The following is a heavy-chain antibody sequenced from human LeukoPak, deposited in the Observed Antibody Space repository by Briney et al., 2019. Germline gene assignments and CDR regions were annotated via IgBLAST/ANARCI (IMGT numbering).Heavy chain of an antibody. CDR2: IFYSGST. V-gene: IGHV4-59*01. D-gene: IGHD1-26*01. CDR1: GGSISSYY. CDR3: ARGEWDLLFDY. Sequence: SETLSLTCTVSGGSISSYYWSWIRQPAGKGLEWIGYIFYSGSTNYNPSLKSRVTISVATSKNQFSLKLSSVTAADTAVYYCARGEWDLLFDYWGQGTLVTVSS. J-gene: IGHJ4*02.